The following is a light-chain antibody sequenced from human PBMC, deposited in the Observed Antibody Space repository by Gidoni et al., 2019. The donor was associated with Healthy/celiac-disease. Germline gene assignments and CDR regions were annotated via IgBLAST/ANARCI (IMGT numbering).Light chain of an antibody. J-gene: IGKJ1*01. CDR1: QGISSY. V-gene: IGKV1-8*01. Sequence: AICMTQSPSSFSASTGDRVTITCRASQGISSYLAWYQQKPGKAPKLLIYAASSLQSGVPSRFSGSGSGTDFTLTISCLQSEDFATYYCQQYYSYPLTFGQGTKVEIK. CDR3: QQYYSYPLT. CDR2: AAS.